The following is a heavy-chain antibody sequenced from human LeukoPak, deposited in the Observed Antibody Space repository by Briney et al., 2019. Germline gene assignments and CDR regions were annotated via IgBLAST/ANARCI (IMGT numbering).Heavy chain of an antibody. CDR1: GGSISSYY. D-gene: IGHD6-6*01. CDR3: ARGEVSLDY. Sequence: SETLSLTCTVSGGSISSYYWSWIRQPPGKGLEWIGYIYYSGSTNYNPSLKSRVTISVDTSKNQFSLKLSSVTAADTAVYYCARGEVSLDYWGQGILVTVSS. V-gene: IGHV4-59*08. J-gene: IGHJ4*02. CDR2: IYYSGST.